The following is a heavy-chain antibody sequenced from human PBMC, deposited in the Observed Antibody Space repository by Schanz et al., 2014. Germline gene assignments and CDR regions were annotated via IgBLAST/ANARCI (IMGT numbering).Heavy chain of an antibody. D-gene: IGHD3-16*01. CDR1: GFTFSTYA. J-gene: IGHJ4*02. V-gene: IGHV3-23*04. Sequence: EVQLVESGGGLVKPGGSLRLSCSASGFTFSTYAMTWVRQAPGKGLEWVSNISPTGSSTYYADSVKGRFTISRDNSKNTLYLQMSSLKTEDTAVYYCVRLDVHDYWGQGTLVTVSA. CDR2: ISPTGSST. CDR3: VRLDVHDY.